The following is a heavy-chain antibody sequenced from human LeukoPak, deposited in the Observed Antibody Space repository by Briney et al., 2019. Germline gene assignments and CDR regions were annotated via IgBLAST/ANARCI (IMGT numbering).Heavy chain of an antibody. D-gene: IGHD5-12*01. CDR3: ARGYDETTFFDY. V-gene: IGHV4-59*12. Sequence: SETLSLTCTVSNGSMSSYYWSWIRQAPGKGLEWIGYIYYSGSTSYNPSLKSRVTISVDTSKNQFSLKLSSVTAADTAVYYCARGYDETTFFDYWGQGTLVTVSS. CDR1: NGSMSSYY. J-gene: IGHJ4*02. CDR2: IYYSGST.